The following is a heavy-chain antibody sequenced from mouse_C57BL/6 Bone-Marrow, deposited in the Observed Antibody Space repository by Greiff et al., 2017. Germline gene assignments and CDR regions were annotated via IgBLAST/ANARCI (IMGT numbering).Heavy chain of an antibody. Sequence: QVQLQQPGAELVKPGASVKLSCKASGYTFTSYWMQWVKQRPGQGLEWMGEIDPSDSYTNYNQKFKGKATLTVDTASSTAYMQLSNLTSEDSAVYYCAGEDGGDGYYYFDYWGQGTTLTVSA. CDR2: IDPSDSYT. CDR1: GYTFTSYW. J-gene: IGHJ2*01. V-gene: IGHV1-50*01. CDR3: AGEDGGDGYYYFDY. D-gene: IGHD2-3*01.